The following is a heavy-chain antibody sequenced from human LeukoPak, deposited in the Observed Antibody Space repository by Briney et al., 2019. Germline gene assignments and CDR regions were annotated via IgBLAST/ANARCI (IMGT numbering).Heavy chain of an antibody. V-gene: IGHV3-21*06. CDR1: GFTFSSYS. CDR3: ARVNDYDSGSLYRPIDY. J-gene: IGHJ4*02. Sequence: PGGSLRLSCAASGFTFSSYSMHWVRQAPGKGLEWVSSISSSTTYIYYADSVKGRFTISRDNINNSLYLQMNSLRAEDTAVYFCARVNDYDSGSLYRPIDYWGPGTLVTVSS. D-gene: IGHD3-10*01. CDR2: ISSSTTYI.